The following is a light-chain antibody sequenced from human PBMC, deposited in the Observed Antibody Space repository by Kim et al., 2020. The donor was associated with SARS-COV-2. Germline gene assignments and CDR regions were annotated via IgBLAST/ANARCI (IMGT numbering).Light chain of an antibody. V-gene: IGKV3-11*01. J-gene: IGKJ3*01. CDR3: QQRSNCPPSCT. Sequence: DIVLTQSPATLSLSPGERATLSCRASQSVSSYLAWYQQKPGQAPRLLIYDASNRATGIPARFSGSGSGTDFTLTISSLEPEDFAVYYCQQRSNCPPSCTFGPWAKVDI. CDR2: DAS. CDR1: QSVSSY.